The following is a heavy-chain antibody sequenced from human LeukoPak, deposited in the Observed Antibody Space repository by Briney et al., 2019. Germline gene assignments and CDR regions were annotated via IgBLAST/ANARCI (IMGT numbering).Heavy chain of an antibody. V-gene: IGHV4-59*01. D-gene: IGHD5-24*01. CDR2: ISYSGST. Sequence: PSERLSLTCTVSGASISSYYWSWIRQPAGKGLDWIGYISYSGSTNYDTYLKRRATISVDTSKTQFSLELSSVTAADTAVYYFAKDTEMATSFDYWGQGTLVTVSS. CDR1: GASISSYY. CDR3: AKDTEMATSFDY. J-gene: IGHJ4*02.